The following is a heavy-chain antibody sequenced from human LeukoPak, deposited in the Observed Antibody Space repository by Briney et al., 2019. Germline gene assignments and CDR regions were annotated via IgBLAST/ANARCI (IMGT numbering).Heavy chain of an antibody. Sequence: GGSLRLSCAASGFTFDDYTMHWVRQAPGKGLEWVSLISWDGGSTYYADSVKGRFTISRDNSKNTLYLQMNSLRAEDTAVYYCAKDHKYRIAAAGRGWYFDYWGQGTLVTVSS. V-gene: IGHV3-43*01. D-gene: IGHD6-13*01. J-gene: IGHJ4*02. CDR2: ISWDGGST. CDR3: AKDHKYRIAAAGRGWYFDY. CDR1: GFTFDDYT.